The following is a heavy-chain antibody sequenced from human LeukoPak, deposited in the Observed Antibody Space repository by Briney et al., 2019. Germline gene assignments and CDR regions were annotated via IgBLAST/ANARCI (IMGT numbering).Heavy chain of an antibody. J-gene: IGHJ4*02. CDR2: IIWNSGSI. CDR1: ALTVDASA. Sequence: PGRSLRLSLAASALTVDASAMDSGRQAPGKGLEWVSGIIWNSGSIGYADSVKGRFTISRDNAKNSLYLQMNSLRAEDTALYYCAIDISVGAGQYYFDYWGQGTLVTVSS. D-gene: IGHD1-26*01. CDR3: AIDISVGAGQYYFDY. V-gene: IGHV3-9*01.